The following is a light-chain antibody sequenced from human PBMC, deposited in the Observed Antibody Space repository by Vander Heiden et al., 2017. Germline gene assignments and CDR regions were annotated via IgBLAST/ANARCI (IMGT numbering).Light chain of an antibody. V-gene: IGLV2-23*02. CDR1: SGDIGSYNL. J-gene: IGLJ3*02. CDR2: EVN. CDR3: CSFAGRPWV. Sequence: QSALTQPASLYGFPGQSISSSCTGTSGDIGSYNLVSWFQQHPGKAPQLMISEVNKRPSGVSNRFSGSKSGNVASLTISGLQAEDEADYYCCSFAGRPWVFGGGTKLTVL.